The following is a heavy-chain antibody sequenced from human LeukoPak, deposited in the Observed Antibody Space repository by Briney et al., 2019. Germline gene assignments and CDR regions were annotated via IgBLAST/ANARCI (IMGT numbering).Heavy chain of an antibody. CDR1: GFTFSSYA. CDR3: AKSRFYYDSTFDY. J-gene: IGHJ4*02. V-gene: IGHV3-23*01. Sequence: GGSLRLSCAASGFTFSSYAMSWVRQAPGKGLEWVSAISGSGGSTYYADSVKGRFTISRDSSKNTLYLQMNSLRAEDTAVYYCAKSRFYYDSTFDYWGQGTLVTFSS. CDR2: ISGSGGST. D-gene: IGHD3-22*01.